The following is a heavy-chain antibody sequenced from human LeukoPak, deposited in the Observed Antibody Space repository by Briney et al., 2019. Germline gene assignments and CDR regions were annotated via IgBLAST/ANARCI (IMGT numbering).Heavy chain of an antibody. D-gene: IGHD3-22*01. CDR2: LSGSGGNA. J-gene: IGHJ4*02. Sequence: GGPLRLSCAASGFSFSSYAMSWVRQSPGKGLEGVSALSGSGGNAYSADSVKGRCTISRDNTQKTMYLQMNSLRAENTAVYYCAKGMSATSGYLELEYWGQGTLVTVCS. V-gene: IGHV3-23*01. CDR3: AKGMSATSGYLELEY. CDR1: GFSFSSYA.